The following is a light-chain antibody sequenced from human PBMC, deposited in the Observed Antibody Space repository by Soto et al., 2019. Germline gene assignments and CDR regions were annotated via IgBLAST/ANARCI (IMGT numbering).Light chain of an antibody. Sequence: DIQMTQSPSSLSASVGDRVTITCRASQSISSYLNWYQQQPGKAPKLLIYAASSWQSGVPSRFSGSGSGTDFTLTISSLQPEDFANYYCQQSYSTPWTFGQGTKVEIK. J-gene: IGKJ1*01. V-gene: IGKV1-39*01. CDR1: QSISSY. CDR2: AAS. CDR3: QQSYSTPWT.